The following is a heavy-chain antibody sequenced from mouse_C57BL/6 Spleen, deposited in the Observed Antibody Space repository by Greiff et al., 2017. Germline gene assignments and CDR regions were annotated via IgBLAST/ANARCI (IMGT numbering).Heavy chain of an antibody. V-gene: IGHV5-6*01. D-gene: IGHD2-4*01. CDR2: ISSGGSYT. Sequence: DVQLVESGGDLVKPGGSLKLSCAASGFTFSSYGMSWVRQTPDKRLEWVATISSGGSYTYYPDSVKGRFTISRDNAKNTLYLQMSSLKSEDTAMYYCARLYYDYDEAMFAYWGQGTLVTVSA. J-gene: IGHJ3*01. CDR1: GFTFSSYG. CDR3: ARLYYDYDEAMFAY.